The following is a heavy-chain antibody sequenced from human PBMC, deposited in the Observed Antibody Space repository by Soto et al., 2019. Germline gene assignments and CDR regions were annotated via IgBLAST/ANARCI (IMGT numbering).Heavy chain of an antibody. CDR2: IYPGDSDT. CDR1: GYSFTSYW. V-gene: IGHV5-51*01. D-gene: IGHD5-18*01. J-gene: IGHJ5*02. CDR3: ARRHSGYSYGDWFDP. Sequence: PGEFLKISCKGSGYSFTSYWIGWVRQMPGRGLEWMGIIYPGDSDTRYSPSFQGQVTISADKSVSTAYLQWSSLKASDTAMYYCARRHSGYSYGDWFDPWGQGTLVTVSS.